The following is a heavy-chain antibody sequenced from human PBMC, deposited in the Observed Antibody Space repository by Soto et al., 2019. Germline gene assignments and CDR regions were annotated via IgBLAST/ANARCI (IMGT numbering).Heavy chain of an antibody. CDR3: VRVVAAAGT. CDR1: GFTVSTNY. J-gene: IGHJ5*02. V-gene: IGHV3-53*01. Sequence: VGSLRLSCAASGFTVSTNYMGWARQAPGKGLEWVSLINTGNSSFYADSVKGRFTISRDSSKNTLYLQMNSLRVEDTAVYYCVRVVAAAGTWGQGALVTVSS. CDR2: INTGNSS. D-gene: IGHD6-13*01.